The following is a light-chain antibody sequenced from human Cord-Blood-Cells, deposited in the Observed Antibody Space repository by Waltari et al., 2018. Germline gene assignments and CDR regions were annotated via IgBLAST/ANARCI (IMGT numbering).Light chain of an antibody. CDR3: QQYNNWPPIT. Sequence: EIVVTLSPASLSLSPGALATLACRASRSVSSNLAWYQQKPGKAPRRRIYGASTRATGIPARFSGSSSGTAFTLTISSLQSEDFAVYYCQQYNNWPPITFGQGTRLEIK. J-gene: IGKJ5*01. CDR2: GAS. V-gene: IGKV3-15*01. CDR1: RSVSSN.